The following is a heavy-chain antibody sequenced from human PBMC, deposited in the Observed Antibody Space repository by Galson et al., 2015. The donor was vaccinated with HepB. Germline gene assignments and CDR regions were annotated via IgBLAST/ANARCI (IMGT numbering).Heavy chain of an antibody. J-gene: IGHJ5*01. D-gene: IGHD6-13*01. CDR2: VNGGATNT. CDR3: AKASGTPRGRFDS. CDR1: GFTLSSFA. Sequence: SLRLSCAASGFTLSSFAMNWVRQAPGKGLEWVSVVNGGATNTNYADSVKGRFTMSRDTSRDTLYLQMDGLRAEDTAIYYCAKASGTPRGRFDSWGQGTLVTVSS. V-gene: IGHV3-23*01.